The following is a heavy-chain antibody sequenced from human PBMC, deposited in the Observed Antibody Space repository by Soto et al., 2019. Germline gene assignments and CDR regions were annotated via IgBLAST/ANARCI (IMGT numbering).Heavy chain of an antibody. J-gene: IGHJ4*02. Sequence: QVQLVESGGGVVQPGRSLRLSCAASGFTFSSYGMHWVRQAPGKGLEWVAVIWYDGSNKYYADSVKGRFTISRDNSTTTLYLQMNSLRAEDTAVYYCARDPSVLVPAATSCDYWGQGTLVTVSS. V-gene: IGHV3-33*01. CDR3: ARDPSVLVPAATSCDY. CDR1: GFTFSSYG. CDR2: IWYDGSNK. D-gene: IGHD2-2*01.